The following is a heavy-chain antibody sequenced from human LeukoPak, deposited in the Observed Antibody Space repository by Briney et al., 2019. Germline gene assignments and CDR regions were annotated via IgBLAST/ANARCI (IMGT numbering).Heavy chain of an antibody. V-gene: IGHV1-18*01. D-gene: IGHD2-21*02. Sequence: ASVKVSCKASGYTFTSYGISWVRQAPGQGLEWMGWISAYNGNTNYAQKLQGRVTMTTDTSTSTAYMELRSLRSDDTAVYYCARELAPGDPDLTFDIWGQGTMVTVSS. CDR1: GYTFTSYG. CDR2: ISAYNGNT. J-gene: IGHJ3*02. CDR3: ARELAPGDPDLTFDI.